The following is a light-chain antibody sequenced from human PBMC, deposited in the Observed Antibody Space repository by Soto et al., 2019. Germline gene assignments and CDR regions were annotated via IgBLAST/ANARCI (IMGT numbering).Light chain of an antibody. CDR1: SGSIASNY. CDR2: DDN. J-gene: IGLJ2*01. Sequence: NFMLTQPHSVSESPGKTVTISCTRSSGSIASNYVQWYQQRPGSAPTTVIYDDNQRPSGVPDRFSGSIDSSSNSASLSISGLKTEDEADYYCQSYDSNNVVFGGGTKVTGL. V-gene: IGLV6-57*04. CDR3: QSYDSNNVV.